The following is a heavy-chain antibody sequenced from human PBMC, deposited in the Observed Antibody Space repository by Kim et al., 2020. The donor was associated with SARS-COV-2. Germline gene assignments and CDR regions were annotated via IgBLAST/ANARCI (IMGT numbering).Heavy chain of an antibody. CDR3: AREVGDHYVSD. Sequence: GGSLRLSCTASGFTFSDYYMSWVRQAPGKGLEWLSYISSGILSTNYADSVKGRFTISRDNAKNSLYLQINSLRAEDTAVYYCAREVGDHYVSDWGQGTLVTVSS. D-gene: IGHD3-16*01. CDR1: GFTFSDYY. V-gene: IGHV3-11*05. J-gene: IGHJ4*02. CDR2: ISSGILST.